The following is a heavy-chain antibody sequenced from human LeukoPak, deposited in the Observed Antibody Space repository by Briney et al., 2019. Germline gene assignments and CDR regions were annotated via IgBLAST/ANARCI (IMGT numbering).Heavy chain of an antibody. J-gene: IGHJ6*02. Sequence: ASVKVSCKASGGTFSSYAISWVRQAPGQGLEWMGGTIPIFGTANYAQKFQGRVTITADESTSTAYMELSSLRSEDTAVYYCAIRSYYYYGMDVWGQGTTVTVSS. CDR2: TIPIFGTA. CDR3: AIRSYYYYGMDV. V-gene: IGHV1-69*13. CDR1: GGTFSSYA.